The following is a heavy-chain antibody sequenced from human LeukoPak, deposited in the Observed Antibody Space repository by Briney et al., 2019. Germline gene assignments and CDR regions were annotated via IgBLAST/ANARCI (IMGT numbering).Heavy chain of an antibody. D-gene: IGHD5-12*01. CDR2: ISGSGGST. CDR3: ASTGGRGYSGYEPFDY. V-gene: IGHV3-23*01. Sequence: GGSLRLSCAASGFTFSSYAMSWVRQAPGKVLEWVSAISGSGGSTYYADSVKGRFTIARDNSKNTLYLQMNSLRAEDTAVYYCASTGGRGYSGYEPFDYWGQGTLVTVSS. J-gene: IGHJ4*02. CDR1: GFTFSSYA.